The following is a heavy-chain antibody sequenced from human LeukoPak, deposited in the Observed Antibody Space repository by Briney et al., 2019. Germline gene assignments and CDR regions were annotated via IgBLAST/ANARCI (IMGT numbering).Heavy chain of an antibody. Sequence: PGGSLRLSCAASGFTFSSYAMSWVRQAPGKGLEWVSSISSSSSYIYYADSVKGRFTISRDNAKNSLYLQMNSLRAEDTAVYYCARGKRYILLGYCSSTSCQYGMDVWGQGTTVTVSS. J-gene: IGHJ6*02. V-gene: IGHV3-21*01. CDR1: GFTFSSYA. CDR2: ISSSSSYI. CDR3: ARGKRYILLGYCSSTSCQYGMDV. D-gene: IGHD2-2*01.